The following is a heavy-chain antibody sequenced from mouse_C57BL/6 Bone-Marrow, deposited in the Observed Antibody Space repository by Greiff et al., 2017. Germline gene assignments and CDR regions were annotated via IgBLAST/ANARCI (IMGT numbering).Heavy chain of an antibody. Sequence: QVQLKQPGAELVRPGTSVKLSCKASGYTFTSYWMHWVKQRPGQGLEWIGVIDPSDSYTNYNQKFKGKATVTVDPSSSTAYMQLSSLTSEESAVYYCARAVCYWYFDVWGRGTTVTVAS. V-gene: IGHV1-59*01. D-gene: IGHD6-1*01. CDR2: IDPSDSYT. CDR1: GYTFTSYW. J-gene: IGHJ1*03. CDR3: ARAVCYWYFDV.